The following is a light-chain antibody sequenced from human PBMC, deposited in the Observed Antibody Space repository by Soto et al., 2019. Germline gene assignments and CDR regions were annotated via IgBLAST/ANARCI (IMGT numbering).Light chain of an antibody. V-gene: IGLV9-49*01. CDR2: VGTGGIVG. CDR1: SGYSNYK. CDR3: GADHGSGSKFVVV. J-gene: IGLJ2*01. Sequence: QLVLTQPPSASASLGASVTLTCTLSSGYSNYKVDWYQQRPGKGPRFVMRVGTGGIVGSKGDGIPDRFSVLGSGLNRFLITKNIQEEDESDYHCGADHGSGSKFVVVFGGGTKLTVL.